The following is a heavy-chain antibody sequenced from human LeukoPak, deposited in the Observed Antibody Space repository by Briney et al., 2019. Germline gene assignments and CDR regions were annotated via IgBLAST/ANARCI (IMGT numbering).Heavy chain of an antibody. J-gene: IGHJ4*02. D-gene: IGHD1-26*01. CDR2: IIPILGIA. V-gene: IGHV1-69*04. CDR3: ARVGVGALDY. Sequence: GASVKVSCKASGYTFTSYAMNWVRQAPGQGLEWMGRIIPILGIANYAQKFQGRVTITADKSTSTAYMELSSLRSEDTAVYYCARVGVGALDYWGQGTLVTVSS. CDR1: GYTFTSYA.